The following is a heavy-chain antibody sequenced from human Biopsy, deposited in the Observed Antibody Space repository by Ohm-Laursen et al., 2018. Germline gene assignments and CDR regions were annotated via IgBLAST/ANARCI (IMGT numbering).Heavy chain of an antibody. CDR2: ISPSSGGT. V-gene: IGHV1-2*02. J-gene: IGHJ3*01. CDR1: GYTFTDYF. CDR3: ARDIMNPIGGIVARSDVFDV. D-gene: IGHD3-16*02. Sequence: ASVKVSCKPSGYTFTDYFLHWVRQAPGQAPEWKGWISPSSGGTNYAQKFQGRVTMIRDTSATTGYMELSSLRSDDTAVYYCARDIMNPIGGIVARSDVFDVWGQGTMVTVSS.